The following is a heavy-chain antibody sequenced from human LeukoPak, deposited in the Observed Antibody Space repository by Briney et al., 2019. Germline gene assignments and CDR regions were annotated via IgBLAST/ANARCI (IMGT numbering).Heavy chain of an antibody. Sequence: GGSLRLSCAASGFTFDDYGMSWVRQAPGKGLEWVSGINWNGGSTGYADSVKGRFTISRDNAKNSLYLRMNSLRAEDTALYYCARAFSPRRSSGYYYWGQGTLVTVSS. CDR3: ARAFSPRRSSGYYY. J-gene: IGHJ4*02. CDR2: INWNGGST. V-gene: IGHV3-20*04. CDR1: GFTFDDYG. D-gene: IGHD3-22*01.